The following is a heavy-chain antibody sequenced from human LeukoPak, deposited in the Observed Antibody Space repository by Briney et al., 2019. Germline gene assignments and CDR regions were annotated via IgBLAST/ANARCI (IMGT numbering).Heavy chain of an antibody. Sequence: SETLSLTCTVSGGSISSYYWSWIRQPPGKGLEWIGYIYYSGSTNYNPSLKSRVTISVDTSKNQFSLKLSSVTAADTAVYYCARGETGTSFGYWGQGTLVTVSS. D-gene: IGHD1-1*01. V-gene: IGHV4-59*01. CDR3: ARGETGTSFGY. CDR1: GGSISSYY. CDR2: IYYSGST. J-gene: IGHJ4*02.